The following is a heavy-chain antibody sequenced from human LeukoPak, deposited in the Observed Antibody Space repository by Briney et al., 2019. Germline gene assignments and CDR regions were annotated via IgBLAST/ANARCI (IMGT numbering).Heavy chain of an antibody. CDR3: ARASWLPQSRNYYYMDV. V-gene: IGHV4-4*07. J-gene: IGHJ6*03. D-gene: IGHD5-12*01. CDR2: IYTSGST. CDR1: GGSISSYY. Sequence: SETLSLTCIVSGGSISSYYWSWIRQPAGKGLEWIGRIYTSGSTNYNPSLKSRVTISEDTSKNQFSLKLSSVTAADTAVYYCARASWLPQSRNYYYMDVWGKGTTVTISS.